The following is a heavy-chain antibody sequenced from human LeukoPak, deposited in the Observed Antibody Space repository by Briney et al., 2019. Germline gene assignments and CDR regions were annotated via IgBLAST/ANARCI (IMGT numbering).Heavy chain of an antibody. V-gene: IGHV3-7*01. CDR2: IKPDGSEK. CDR3: ARDRGGSGCYEFES. Sequence: GGSLRLSCAASEFTFNNYWMSWVRQAPGKGLEWVASIKPDGSEKYYVDSVKGRFTISRDNAKNSLFLQMNSLRAEDTAIFHCARDRGGSGCYEFESWGQGTLVTVSS. J-gene: IGHJ4*02. D-gene: IGHD6-19*01. CDR1: EFTFNNYW.